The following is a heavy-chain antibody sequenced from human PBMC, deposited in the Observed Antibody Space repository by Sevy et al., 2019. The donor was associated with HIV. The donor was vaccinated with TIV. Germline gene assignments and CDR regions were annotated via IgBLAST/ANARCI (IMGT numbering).Heavy chain of an antibody. CDR2: FDPEDGER. J-gene: IGHJ4*02. D-gene: IGHD3-10*01. CDR1: GYTLTDFS. Sequence: GSVKVSCKVSGYTLTDFSMHWVRQAPGKGLEWMGRFDPEDGERIYAQKFEGRVTMTEDKSTDTAYMELSSLRSEDTAVYYCATDRDYYGSGRIFDYWGQGTLVTVSS. CDR3: ATDRDYYGSGRIFDY. V-gene: IGHV1-24*01.